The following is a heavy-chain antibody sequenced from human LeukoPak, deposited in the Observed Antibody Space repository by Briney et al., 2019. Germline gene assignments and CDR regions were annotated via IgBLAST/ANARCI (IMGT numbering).Heavy chain of an antibody. D-gene: IGHD3-3*01. Sequence: PSETLSLTCTVSGGSISSSSYYWGWIRQPPGKGLEWIGSIYYSGSTYYNPSLKSRVTISVGTSKNQFSLKLSSVTAADTAVYYCARGPYYDFWSGHYYYYYMDVWGKGTTVTVSS. J-gene: IGHJ6*03. V-gene: IGHV4-39*01. CDR3: ARGPYYDFWSGHYYYYYMDV. CDR1: GGSISSSSYY. CDR2: IYYSGST.